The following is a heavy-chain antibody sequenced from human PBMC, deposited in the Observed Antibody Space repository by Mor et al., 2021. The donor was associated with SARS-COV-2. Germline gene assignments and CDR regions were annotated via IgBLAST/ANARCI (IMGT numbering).Heavy chain of an antibody. CDR2: IKQDGSEK. D-gene: IGHD3-3*01. CDR3: ARGPAPLRFLVWLSLDY. V-gene: IGHV3-7*01. Sequence: VANIKQDGSEKYYVDSVKGRFTISRDNAKNSLYLQMNSLRDEDTAVYYCARGPAPLRFLVWLSLDYWGQGTLVTVSS. J-gene: IGHJ4*02.